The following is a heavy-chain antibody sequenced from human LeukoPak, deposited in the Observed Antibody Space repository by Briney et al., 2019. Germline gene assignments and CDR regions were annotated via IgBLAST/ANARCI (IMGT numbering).Heavy chain of an antibody. CDR2: IWYDGSNK. CDR3: ARTYSSKASNAFDI. V-gene: IGHV3-33*01. CDR1: GFTFSSYG. D-gene: IGHD6-13*01. Sequence: GRSLRLSCAASGFTFSSYGMHWVRQAPGKGLEWVAVIWYDGSNKYYADSVKGRFTISRDNSKNTLYLQMNSLRAEDTAVYYCARTYSSKASNAFDIWGQGTMVTVSS. J-gene: IGHJ3*02.